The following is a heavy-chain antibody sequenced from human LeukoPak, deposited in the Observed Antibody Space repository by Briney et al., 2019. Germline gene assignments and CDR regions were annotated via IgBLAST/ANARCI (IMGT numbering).Heavy chain of an antibody. J-gene: IGHJ4*02. Sequence: PGGSLRLSCAASGFTFSNYWMTWVRQSPGKGLEWVAIINQDGSGKYYVDSVKGRFTISRDSAKNSLYLQMSSLRAEDTAVYYCARGGHRQKEFWGQGTLVTVSS. V-gene: IGHV3-7*01. D-gene: IGHD3-10*01. CDR1: GFTFSNYW. CDR3: ARGGHRQKEF. CDR2: INQDGSGK.